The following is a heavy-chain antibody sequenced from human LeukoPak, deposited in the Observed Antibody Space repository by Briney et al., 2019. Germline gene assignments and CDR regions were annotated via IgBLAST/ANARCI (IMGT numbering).Heavy chain of an antibody. CDR2: MNPSSGNT. CDR3: ARGSSEEMATIAY. Sequence: EASVKVSCKASGYTFTSYAINWVRQATGQGLEWMGWMNPSSGNTGFAQKFQGRLTMTRNTSISTAYMELSSLRSEDTAVYFCARGSSEEMATIAYWGQGTLVTVSS. CDR1: GYTFTSYA. V-gene: IGHV1-8*01. J-gene: IGHJ4*02. D-gene: IGHD5-24*01.